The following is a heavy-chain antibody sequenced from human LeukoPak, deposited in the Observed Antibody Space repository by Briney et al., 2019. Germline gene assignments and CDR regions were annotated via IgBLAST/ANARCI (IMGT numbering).Heavy chain of an antibody. D-gene: IGHD3-9*01. CDR1: GYTFTSYG. J-gene: IGHJ4*02. Sequence: GASVKVSCKASGYTFTSYGISWVRQAPGQGLEWMGWISAYNGNTNYAQKLQGRVTMTTDTSTSTAYMELRSLRSDDTAVYYCARAPPFSYYDILTGYWGLPIEWGQGTLVTVSS. V-gene: IGHV1-18*01. CDR2: ISAYNGNT. CDR3: ARAPPFSYYDILTGYWGLPIE.